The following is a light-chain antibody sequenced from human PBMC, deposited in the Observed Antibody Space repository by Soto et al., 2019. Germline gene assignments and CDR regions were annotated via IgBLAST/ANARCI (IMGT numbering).Light chain of an antibody. CDR2: DAS. V-gene: IGKV3-20*01. Sequence: EIVLTQPPGTRALSPGESATPSCQASQSISSTYLTWYHQRPGQAPRLLIYDASRRATGIPDRFSGSGSGTDFSLTISRLEPEDFAVYYCQHYDSARWTFGLGTKVDIK. J-gene: IGKJ1*01. CDR3: QHYDSARWT. CDR1: QSISSTY.